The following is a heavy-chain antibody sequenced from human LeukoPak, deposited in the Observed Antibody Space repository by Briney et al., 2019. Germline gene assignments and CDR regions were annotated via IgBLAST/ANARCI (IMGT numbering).Heavy chain of an antibody. CDR2: ISGSGDST. CDR3: AKVRAPSGWFNSDY. J-gene: IGHJ4*02. D-gene: IGHD6-19*01. Sequence: QPGRSLRLSCAASGFTFSRYGMHWVRQAPGKGLEWVSGISGSGDSTYYADSVKGRFTISRDNSKNTLFLQMNSLRAEDTAAYYCAKVRAPSGWFNSDYWGQGTLVTVSS. CDR1: GFTFSRYG. V-gene: IGHV3-23*01.